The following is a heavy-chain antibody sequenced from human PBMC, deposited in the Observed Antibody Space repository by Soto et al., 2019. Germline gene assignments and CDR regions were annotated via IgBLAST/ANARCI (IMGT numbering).Heavy chain of an antibody. CDR3: ATDLRYCSSWSDY. D-gene: IGHD6-13*01. Sequence: GGSRRLSCAAYGFTFSSHGMHWVSQAPGRGLGWVAIISYAGSNKDYADSVKVRFTISRDNSKNTLYLQLNSLRAEDKAWYYCATDLRYCSSWSDYWGQGTLVTVSS. CDR1: GFTFSSHG. J-gene: IGHJ4*02. V-gene: IGHV3-30*03. CDR2: ISYAGSNK.